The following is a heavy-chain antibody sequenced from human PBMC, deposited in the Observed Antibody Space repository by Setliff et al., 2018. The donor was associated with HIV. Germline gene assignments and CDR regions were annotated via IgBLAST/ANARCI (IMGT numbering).Heavy chain of an antibody. CDR2: FHSSCGA. CDR3: AAGKWGWCGDVFDF. CDR1: GGSISGNTCY. D-gene: IGHD6-19*01. J-gene: IGHJ3*01. V-gene: IGHV4-61*02. Sequence: SQTRSLTCTVSGGSISGNTCYWTWIRQTAGKAPEWIGRFHSSCGADYNPSLKSRLTISVDTSKNQYSLKLTSMTAADTAMNYCAAGKWGWCGDVFDFWGPGTKVTVSS.